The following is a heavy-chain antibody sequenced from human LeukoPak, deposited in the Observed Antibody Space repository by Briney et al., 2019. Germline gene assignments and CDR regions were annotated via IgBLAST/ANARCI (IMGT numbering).Heavy chain of an antibody. Sequence: SETLSLTCTVSGGSISSYYWSWIRQPPGKGLEWIGYIYYSGSTNYNSSLKSRVTISVDTSKNQFSLKLSSVTAADTAVYYCARNTAMVIPYYYGMDVWGQGTTVTVSS. CDR1: GGSISSYY. CDR3: ARNTAMVIPYYYGMDV. V-gene: IGHV4-59*08. CDR2: IYYSGST. J-gene: IGHJ6*02. D-gene: IGHD5-18*01.